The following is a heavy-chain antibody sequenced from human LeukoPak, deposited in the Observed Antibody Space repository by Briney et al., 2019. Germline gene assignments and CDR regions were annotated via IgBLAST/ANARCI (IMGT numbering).Heavy chain of an antibody. CDR2: ISYDGSNK. CDR1: GFTFSSYA. J-gene: IGHJ4*02. D-gene: IGHD3-3*01. V-gene: IGHV3-30-3*01. CDR3: AKERARFSYDY. Sequence: PGGSLRLSCAASGFTFSSYAMHWVRQAPGKGLEWVAVISYDGSNKYYADSVKGRFTISRDNSKNTLYLQMNSLRAEDTAVYYCAKERARFSYDYWGQGTLVTVSS.